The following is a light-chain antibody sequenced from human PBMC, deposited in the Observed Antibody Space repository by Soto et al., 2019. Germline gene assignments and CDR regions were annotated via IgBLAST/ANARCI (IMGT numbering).Light chain of an antibody. J-gene: IGKJ4*01. CDR3: QHRANWPLT. CDR1: QSVASY. V-gene: IGKV3-11*01. Sequence: VVLTQSPATLSLSPGERATLSCRASQSVASYLAWYQQRPGQAHRLLVYDASNRAPGIPARFSGSGSGTDFTLTINSLEPEDFAIYYCQHRANWPLTFGGGTRVELK. CDR2: DAS.